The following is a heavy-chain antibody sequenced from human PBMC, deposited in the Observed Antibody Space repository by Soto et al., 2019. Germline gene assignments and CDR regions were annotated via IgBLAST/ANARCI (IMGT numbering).Heavy chain of an antibody. CDR1: GYTFTSYA. CDR3: ARGSPIVLVSSARACYYCYGMDF. D-gene: IGHD2-2*01. Sequence: ASVKVSCKASGYTFTSYAMHWVRQAPGQRLEWMGWINAGNGNTKYSQKFQGRVTTTRDTSASTAYMELSSLRSEDTAVYYCARGSPIVLVSSARACYYCYGMDFWGQGTTDPVSS. J-gene: IGHJ6*02. CDR2: INAGNGNT. V-gene: IGHV1-3*01.